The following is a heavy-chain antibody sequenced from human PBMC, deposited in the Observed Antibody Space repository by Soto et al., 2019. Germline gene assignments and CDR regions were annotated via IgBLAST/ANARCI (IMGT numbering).Heavy chain of an antibody. CDR3: ARGDTTIDY. V-gene: IGHV4-39*01. D-gene: IGHD1-26*01. CDR1: GGSISSSSYY. CDR2: IHYSGST. Sequence: PSETLSLTCTVSGGSISSSSYYWGWIRQPPGKGLEWIGSIHYSGSTYYNPSLKSRVTISVDTSKNQFSLKLSSVTAADTAVYYCARGDTTIDYWGQGTLVTVSS. J-gene: IGHJ4*02.